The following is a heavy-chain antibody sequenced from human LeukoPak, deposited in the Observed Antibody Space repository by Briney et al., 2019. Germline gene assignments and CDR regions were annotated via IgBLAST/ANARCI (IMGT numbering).Heavy chain of an antibody. V-gene: IGHV1-69*13. CDR1: GGTFSSYA. CDR3: AREVAGRLYFDY. CDR2: IIPIFGTA. J-gene: IGHJ4*02. D-gene: IGHD6-19*01. Sequence: ASVKVSCKASGGTFSSYAISWVRQAPGQGLEWTGGIIPIFGTANYAQKFQGRVTITADESTSTAYMELSSLRSEDTAVYYCAREVAGRLYFDYWGQGTLVTVSS.